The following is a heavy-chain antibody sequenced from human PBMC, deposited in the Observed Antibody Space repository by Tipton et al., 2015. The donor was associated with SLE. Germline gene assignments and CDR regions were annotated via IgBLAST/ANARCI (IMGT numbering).Heavy chain of an antibody. CDR1: GGSISSSSYY. V-gene: IGHV4-39*07. D-gene: IGHD6-6*01. CDR2: IYYSGST. Sequence: TLSLTCTVSGGSISSSSYYWGWIRQPPGKGLEWIGSIYYSGSTYYNPSLESRVTISVDTSKNQFSLKLSSVTAADTAVYYCARHSYSSSSYYFDYWGQGTLVTVSS. CDR3: ARHSYSSSSYYFDY. J-gene: IGHJ4*02.